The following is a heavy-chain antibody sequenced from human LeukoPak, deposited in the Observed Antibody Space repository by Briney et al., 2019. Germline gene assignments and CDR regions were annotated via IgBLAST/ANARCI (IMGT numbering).Heavy chain of an antibody. V-gene: IGHV4-30-4*08. Sequence: SETLSLTCTVSGGSISSGDYYWSWIRQPPGKGLEWIGYIYYSGSTYYNPSLKSRVTISVDTSKNQFSLKLSSVTAADTAVYYCARTTYYDFWSGLDYWGQGTLVIVST. J-gene: IGHJ4*02. CDR1: GGSISSGDYY. D-gene: IGHD3-3*01. CDR2: IYYSGST. CDR3: ARTTYYDFWSGLDY.